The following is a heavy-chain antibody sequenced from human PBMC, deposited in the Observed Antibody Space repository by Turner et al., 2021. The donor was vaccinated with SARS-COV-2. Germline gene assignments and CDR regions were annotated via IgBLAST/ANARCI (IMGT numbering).Heavy chain of an antibody. Sequence: QVQLQQWGAGLLKPSETLSLTCAGYGGSFSGYYWTWIRQPPEKGLEWIGEIHPGGTPYHNPSLKGRVTMSVDTSKNQFYLKVSSVTAADTAVYYCAKGDDSRKSGLLWGQGTLVTVSS. CDR3: AKGDDSRKSGLL. V-gene: IGHV4-34*02. J-gene: IGHJ4*02. CDR2: IHPGGTP. D-gene: IGHD2-15*01. CDR1: GGSFSGYY.